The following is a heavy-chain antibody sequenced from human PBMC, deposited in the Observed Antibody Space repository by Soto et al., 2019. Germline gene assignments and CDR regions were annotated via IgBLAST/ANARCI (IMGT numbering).Heavy chain of an antibody. CDR1: GGSISSSYYY. D-gene: IGHD3-10*01. Sequence: PSETLSLTCTVSGGSISSSYYYWGWIRQPPGKGLQWIGNVYYTGSTYYNPSLKSRVTISIDTANNRFSLRMSSVTAADTSVYYCARLTGTYYNKNFDYWGQGTLVTVSS. V-gene: IGHV4-39*01. CDR3: ARLTGTYYNKNFDY. CDR2: VYYTGST. J-gene: IGHJ4*02.